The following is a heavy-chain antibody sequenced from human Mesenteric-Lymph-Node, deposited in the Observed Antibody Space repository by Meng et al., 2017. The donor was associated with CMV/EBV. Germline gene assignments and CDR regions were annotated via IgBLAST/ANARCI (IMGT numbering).Heavy chain of an antibody. V-gene: IGHV4-34*01. CDR3: ASLHYGSGSHTDY. J-gene: IGHJ4*02. D-gene: IGHD3-10*01. CDR1: GGYVSGYY. Sequence: TCAVYGGYVSGYYWSWSRQPPGKGLEWIGEINHSGSTNYNPSLKSRVTISVDTSKNQFSLKLSSVTAADTAVYYCASLHYGSGSHTDYWGQGTLVTVSS. CDR2: INHSGST.